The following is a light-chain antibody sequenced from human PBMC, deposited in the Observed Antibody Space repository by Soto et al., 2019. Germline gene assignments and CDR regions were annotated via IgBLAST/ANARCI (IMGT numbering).Light chain of an antibody. CDR3: QQYSSPPPWT. CDR2: DAS. Sequence: EIVLTQSPGTLSLSPGERVTLSCRASQSVTSSYLAWYQQKPGQAPRLLIYDASSRATGIPDRFSGSGSGTDFTLTISRLEPEDFAVYYCQQYSSPPPWTFGQGTKVDVK. CDR1: QSVTSSY. J-gene: IGKJ1*01. V-gene: IGKV3-20*01.